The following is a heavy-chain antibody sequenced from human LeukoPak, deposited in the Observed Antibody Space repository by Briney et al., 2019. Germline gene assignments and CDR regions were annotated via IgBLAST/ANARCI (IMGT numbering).Heavy chain of an antibody. V-gene: IGHV3-48*03. CDR1: GFTFSSYE. D-gene: IGHD5-24*01. CDR3: APPLVEMATIGIDY. CDR2: ISSSGSTI. Sequence: GGSLRLSCAASGFTFSSYEMNWARQAPGKGLEWVSYISSSGSTIYYADSVKGRFTISRDNAKNSLYLQMNSLRAEDTAVFYCAPPLVEMATIGIDYWGQGTLVTVSS. J-gene: IGHJ4*02.